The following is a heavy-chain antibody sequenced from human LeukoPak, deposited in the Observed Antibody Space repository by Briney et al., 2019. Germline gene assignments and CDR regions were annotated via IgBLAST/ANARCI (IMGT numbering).Heavy chain of an antibody. CDR1: GGSFSGYY. V-gene: IGHV4-34*01. Sequence: PSETLSLTCAVYGGSFSGYYWSWIRQPPGKGLEWIGEINHSGSTNYNPSLKSRVTISVDTSKSQFSLKLTSVTAADAGVYYCARSTLTTEFDFWGPGTLLTVSS. CDR2: INHSGST. D-gene: IGHD4-17*01. CDR3: ARSTLTTEFDF. J-gene: IGHJ4*02.